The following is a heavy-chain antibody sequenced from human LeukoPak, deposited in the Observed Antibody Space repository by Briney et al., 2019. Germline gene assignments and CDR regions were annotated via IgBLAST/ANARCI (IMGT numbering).Heavy chain of an antibody. CDR2: IWDDGSNK. CDR3: ARDANFGYDAFDI. D-gene: IGHD3-10*01. V-gene: IGHV3-33*01. Sequence: TGRSLRLSCAASGFTFSRYGMHWVRQAPGKGLEWVAVIWDDGSNKYYADSVRGRFTISRDNSKNTLYLQVNSLRVEDTAIYYCARDANFGYDAFDIWGQGTMVIVSS. J-gene: IGHJ3*02. CDR1: GFTFSRYG.